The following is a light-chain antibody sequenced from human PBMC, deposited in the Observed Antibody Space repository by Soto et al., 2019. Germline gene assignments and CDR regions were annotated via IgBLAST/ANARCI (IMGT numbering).Light chain of an antibody. J-gene: IGKJ4*01. Sequence: EIVLTQSPATLSLSPGERATLSCRASQSVSSDLAWYQQKPGQAPRLLIYDASKRATGIPARFSGSGSGTDFTLTISSLQPEDFAVYYCQHRAGWPPALTFGGGTKVEIK. CDR2: DAS. CDR3: QHRAGWPPALT. V-gene: IGKV3-11*01. CDR1: QSVSSD.